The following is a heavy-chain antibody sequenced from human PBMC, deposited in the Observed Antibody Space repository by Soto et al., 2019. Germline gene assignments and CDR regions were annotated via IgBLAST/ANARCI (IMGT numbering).Heavy chain of an antibody. V-gene: IGHV2-5*02. Sequence: QITLKESGPALVKPTQTLTLTCSFSGFSLNTRGVGVGWIRQPPGKALEWLTVVYWDDDKRFSPPLKSRLTNTKDAPKNQVVLTMTNVDPVDTATYYCARLSYYDTGSQKYDYWGQGTLVTVSS. D-gene: IGHD3-22*01. CDR2: VYWDDDK. J-gene: IGHJ4*02. CDR3: ARLSYYDTGSQKYDY. CDR1: GFSLNTRGVG.